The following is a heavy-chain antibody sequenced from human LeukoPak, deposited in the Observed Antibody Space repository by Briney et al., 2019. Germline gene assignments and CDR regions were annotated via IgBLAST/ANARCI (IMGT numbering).Heavy chain of an antibody. Sequence: ASVKVSCKASGYTFTSYAMHWVRQAPGQRLEWMGWINAGNGNTKYSQKFQGRVTITRDTSASTAYMELSSLRSEDTAVYYCARGCSGGSCYRPHFDYWGQGTLVTVSS. CDR2: INAGNGNT. D-gene: IGHD2-15*01. CDR1: GYTFTSYA. J-gene: IGHJ4*02. CDR3: ARGCSGGSCYRPHFDY. V-gene: IGHV1-3*01.